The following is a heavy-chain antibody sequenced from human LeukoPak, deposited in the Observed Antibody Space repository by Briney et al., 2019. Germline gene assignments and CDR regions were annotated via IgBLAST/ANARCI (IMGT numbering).Heavy chain of an antibody. D-gene: IGHD4-17*01. CDR1: GGSISSGGYY. CDR2: IYHSGST. V-gene: IGHV4-30-2*01. Sequence: TSETLSLTCTVSGGSISSGGYYWSWIRQPPGKGLEWIGYIYHSGSTYYNPSLKSRVTISVDRSKNQFSLKLSSVTAADTAVYYCARDPRGRNGDVPDYWGQGTLVTVSS. J-gene: IGHJ4*02. CDR3: ARDPRGRNGDVPDY.